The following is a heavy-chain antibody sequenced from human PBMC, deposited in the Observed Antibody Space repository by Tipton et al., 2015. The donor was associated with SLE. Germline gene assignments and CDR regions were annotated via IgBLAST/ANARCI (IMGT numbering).Heavy chain of an antibody. CDR2: VSYSGFT. Sequence: TLSLTCSVSGGSISNKYWSWIRQPPGKGLEWVGYVSYSGFTNYNPSLKSRVTISVDTSKNQFSLKLNSVTAADTAVYYCARQNGYSDGGFTYGAAVVGLLDSWGQGTLVTVSS. D-gene: IGHD2-15*01. V-gene: IGHV4-59*08. CDR1: GGSISNKY. CDR3: ARQNGYSDGGFTYGAAVVGLLDS. J-gene: IGHJ4*02.